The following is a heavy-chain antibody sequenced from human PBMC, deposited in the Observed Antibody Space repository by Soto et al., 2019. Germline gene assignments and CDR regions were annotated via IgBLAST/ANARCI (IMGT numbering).Heavy chain of an antibody. D-gene: IGHD2-8*01. CDR3: ARGGRVYAPRSSFYYGLDV. CDR1: GGSFSAYF. Sequence: SETLSLTCSVYGGSFSAYFWSWIRQSPGKGLEWIGQINHSGSTNYNPSLEGRVTISVATSKNQFSLTLSSVTAADTAVYYCARGGRVYAPRSSFYYGLDVWGQGTAVTVSS. CDR2: INHSGST. J-gene: IGHJ6*02. V-gene: IGHV4-34*01.